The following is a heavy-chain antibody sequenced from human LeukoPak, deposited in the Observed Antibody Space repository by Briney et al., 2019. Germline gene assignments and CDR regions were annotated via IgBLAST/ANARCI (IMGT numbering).Heavy chain of an antibody. Sequence: ASVKVSCKASGYTFSTYAMHWVRQAPGQRLEWMGWISAYNGNTNYAQKLQGRVTMTTDTSTSTAYMELRSLRSDDTAVYYCARVVRANGGVSGFDPWGQGTLVTVSS. CDR3: ARVVRANGGVSGFDP. CDR2: ISAYNGNT. D-gene: IGHD3-16*01. V-gene: IGHV1-18*01. J-gene: IGHJ5*02. CDR1: GYTFSTYA.